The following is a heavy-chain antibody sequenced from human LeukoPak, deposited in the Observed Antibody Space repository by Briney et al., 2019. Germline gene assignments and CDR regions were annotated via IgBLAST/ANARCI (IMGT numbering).Heavy chain of an antibody. V-gene: IGHV3-7*04. Sequence: QPGESLRLSCAASGFTFSNYWMSWVRQAPGKGLEWVANTKQDASEKYYVNSVKGRFTIFRDNAKNSLNLQMNSLRPEDTAVYYCARDGWRFGELSDYWGQGTLVTVSS. J-gene: IGHJ4*02. CDR1: GFTFSNYW. CDR3: ARDGWRFGELSDY. D-gene: IGHD3-10*01. CDR2: TKQDASEK.